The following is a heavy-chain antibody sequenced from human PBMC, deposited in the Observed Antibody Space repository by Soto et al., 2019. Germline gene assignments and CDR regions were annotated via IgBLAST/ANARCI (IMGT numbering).Heavy chain of an antibody. CDR2: ISAYNGNT. V-gene: IGHV1-18*01. D-gene: IGHD3-10*01. J-gene: IGHJ1*01. Sequence: QVQLVQSGAEVKKPGASVKVSCQASGYTFTSYGISWVRQAPGQGLEWMGWISAYNGNTNYAQKLQGRVTMTTDASSSTAYIELRSLRSVDTAVYYCARGELWFGELPEYFQHWGQGTLVTVSS. CDR3: ARGELWFGELPEYFQH. CDR1: GYTFTSYG.